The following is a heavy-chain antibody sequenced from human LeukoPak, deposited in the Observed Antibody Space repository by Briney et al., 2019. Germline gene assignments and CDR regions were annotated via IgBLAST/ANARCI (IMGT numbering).Heavy chain of an antibody. V-gene: IGHV1-69*13. CDR1: GGTFSSYA. D-gene: IGHD3-9*01. J-gene: IGHJ5*02. CDR3: ARERNNYDILTGYQDNWFDP. Sequence: SVKVSCKASGGTFSSYAISWVRQAPGQGLEWMGGIIPIFGTANYAQKFQGGVTITADESTSTAYMELSSLRSEDTAVYYCARERNNYDILTGYQDNWFDPWGQGTLVTVSS. CDR2: IIPIFGTA.